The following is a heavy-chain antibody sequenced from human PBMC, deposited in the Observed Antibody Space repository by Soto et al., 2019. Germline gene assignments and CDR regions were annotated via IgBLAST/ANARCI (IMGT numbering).Heavy chain of an antibody. CDR2: INHRGSL. CDR3: ARMYSSGSGWFHP. Sequence: QVQLQESGPGLVKPSQTLSLTCTVTGGSMTSGDQYWTWIRHRPGEGLEWFGYINHRGSLYYNPSLKSRVSISGDTSSNQFSMSLTSVTAADTARYYCARMYSSGSGWFHPWGQGTLVTVSS. V-gene: IGHV4-30-4*08. D-gene: IGHD6-19*01. CDR1: GGSMTSGDQY. J-gene: IGHJ5*02.